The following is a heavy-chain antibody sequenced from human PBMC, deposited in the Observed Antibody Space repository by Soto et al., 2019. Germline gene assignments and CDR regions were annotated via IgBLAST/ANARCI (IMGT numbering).Heavy chain of an antibody. J-gene: IGHJ6*02. CDR2: INAANGDT. Sequence: QVHLVQSGAEVKKPGDSVKVSCTASGYTFTSYAIHWVRQAPGQRPEWLGWINAANGDTKYSRKLQGRVTITRETYASTAYMELSSLRSEDTAIYYCGRSDVWATRQILYNSMDGWGQGTKVKVSS. V-gene: IGHV1-3*01. CDR3: GRSDVWATRQILYNSMDG. D-gene: IGHD5-12*01. CDR1: GYTFTSYA.